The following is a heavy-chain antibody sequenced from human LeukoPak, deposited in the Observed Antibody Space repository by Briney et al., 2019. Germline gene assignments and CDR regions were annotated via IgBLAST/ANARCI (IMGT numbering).Heavy chain of an antibody. J-gene: IGHJ4*02. V-gene: IGHV3-7*01. CDR2: IKQDGSEK. CDR1: GFTFSNYA. D-gene: IGHD4-17*01. CDR3: ARENGDYPY. Sequence: GGSLRLSCAASGFTFSNYAMIWVRQAPGKGLEWVANIKQDGSEKYYVDSVKGRFTISRDNAKNSLYLQMNSLRAEDTAVYYCARENGDYPYWGQGTLVTVSS.